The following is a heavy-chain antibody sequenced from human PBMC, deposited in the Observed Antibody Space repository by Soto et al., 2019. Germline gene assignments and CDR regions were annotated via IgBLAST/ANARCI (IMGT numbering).Heavy chain of an antibody. Sequence: EVQLLESGGGLVQPGGSLRLSCAASGFTFSSYAMNWVRQAPGKGLEWVSAIGGSAGSTYYADSVKGRFTVFRDNSKNTLYLQMNSLRAEDTAIYYCVKDPGVVAINYFDYWGQGTLVTVSS. D-gene: IGHD5-12*01. CDR3: VKDPGVVAINYFDY. J-gene: IGHJ4*02. V-gene: IGHV3-23*01. CDR1: GFTFSSYA. CDR2: IGGSAGST.